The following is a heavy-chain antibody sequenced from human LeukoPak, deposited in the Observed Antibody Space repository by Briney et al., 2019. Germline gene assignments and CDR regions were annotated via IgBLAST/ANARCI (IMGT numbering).Heavy chain of an antibody. Sequence: SETLSLTCTVSGGSISSGSSYWIWTRQPAGKGLEWIGRMYTSGSTNYNPSLKSRVTISVDTSKNQFSLKMTSVTAADTAVYYCTRGSITVDHWGQGTLVTVSS. V-gene: IGHV4-61*02. CDR3: TRGSITVDH. D-gene: IGHD6-19*01. J-gene: IGHJ4*02. CDR2: MYTSGST. CDR1: GGSISSGSSY.